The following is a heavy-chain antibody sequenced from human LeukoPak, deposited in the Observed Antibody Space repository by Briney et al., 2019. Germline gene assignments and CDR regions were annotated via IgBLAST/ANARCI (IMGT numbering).Heavy chain of an antibody. J-gene: IGHJ4*02. Sequence: HSETLSLTCTVSGYSISSGYYWGWIRQPPGKGLEWIGSIYHSGSTYYNPSLKSRVTISVDTSKNQFSLKLSSVTAADTAVYYCASHLYYFDYWGQGTLVTVSS. CDR1: GYSISSGYY. CDR3: ASHLYYFDY. V-gene: IGHV4-38-2*02. CDR2: IYHSGST.